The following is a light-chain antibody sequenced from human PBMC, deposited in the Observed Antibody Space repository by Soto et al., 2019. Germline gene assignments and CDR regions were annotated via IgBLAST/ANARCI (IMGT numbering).Light chain of an antibody. J-gene: IGLJ1*01. Sequence: SYELTQPPSVSVAPGQTARITCGGNNIGSNSVHWYQQKPGQAPVLVVYDDSDRPSGIPERFSGSNSGNTASLTVSGLQAEDEADYYCSSYAGSNNYVFGTGTKLTVL. CDR3: SSYAGSNNYV. CDR2: DDS. V-gene: IGLV3-21*02. CDR1: NIGSNS.